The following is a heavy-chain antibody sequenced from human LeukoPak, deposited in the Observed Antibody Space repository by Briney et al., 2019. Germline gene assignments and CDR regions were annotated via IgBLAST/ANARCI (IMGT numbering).Heavy chain of an antibody. CDR1: GGSFSGYY. D-gene: IGHD1-26*01. J-gene: IGHJ4*02. CDR3: ARTLPIDIVGANDY. CDR2: INHSGST. V-gene: IGHV4-34*01. Sequence: SETLSLTCAVYGGSFSGYYWSWIRQPPGKGLEWIEEINHSGSTNYNPSLKSRVTISVDTSKNQFSLKLSSVTAADTAVYYCARTLPIDIVGANDYWGQGTLVTVSS.